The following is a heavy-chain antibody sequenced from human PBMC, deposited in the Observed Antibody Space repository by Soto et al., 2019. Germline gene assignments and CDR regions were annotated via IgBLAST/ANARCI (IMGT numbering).Heavy chain of an antibody. D-gene: IGHD2-15*01. CDR2: IYYTGGT. Sequence: QVQLQESGPGLVKPSETLSLTCTVSGGSISSYYWSWIRQPPGKGLEWIGYIYYTGGTDHNPSLKSRVTISLDTSKNQVSLQLTSVTAADTAVYYCAAAPRYWGQGVLVTVSS. CDR3: AAAPRY. CDR1: GGSISSYY. J-gene: IGHJ4*02. V-gene: IGHV4-59*01.